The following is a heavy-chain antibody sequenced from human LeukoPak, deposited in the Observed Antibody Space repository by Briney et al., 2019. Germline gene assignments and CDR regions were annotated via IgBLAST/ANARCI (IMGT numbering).Heavy chain of an antibody. D-gene: IGHD6-13*01. J-gene: IGHJ4*02. Sequence: GGSLRLSCAASGFTFSDYYMSWIRQAQGQGLEWVSYISSSSSYTNYADSVKGRFTISRVNAKNSLYLQMNSLRAADTAAYYCARVSQYSSSLFFYYGGQGTLVTVS. CDR1: GFTFSDYY. CDR2: ISSSSSYT. CDR3: ARVSQYSSSLFFYY. V-gene: IGHV3-11*06.